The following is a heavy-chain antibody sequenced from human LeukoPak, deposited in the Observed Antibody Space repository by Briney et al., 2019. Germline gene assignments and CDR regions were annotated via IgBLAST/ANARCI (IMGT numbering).Heavy chain of an antibody. D-gene: IGHD6-19*01. CDR1: GGSFSGYY. V-gene: IGHV4-59*08. J-gene: IGHJ4*02. CDR3: ARLVPVAGVYYFDY. CDR2: IYYSGST. Sequence: SETLSLTCAVYGGSFSGYYWSWIRQPPGKGLEWIGYIYYSGSTNYNPSLKSRVTISVDTSKDQFSLKLSSVTAADTAVYYCARLVPVAGVYYFDYWGQGTLVTVSS.